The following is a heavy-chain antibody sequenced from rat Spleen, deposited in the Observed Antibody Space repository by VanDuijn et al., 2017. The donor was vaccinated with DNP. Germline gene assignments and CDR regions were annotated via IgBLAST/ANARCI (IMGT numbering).Heavy chain of an antibody. J-gene: IGHJ2*01. CDR1: GFTFSAYY. Sequence: EVQLVESGGGLVQPGRSLKLSCAASGFTFSAYYMAWVRQSPKRGLEWVASISYEGFTTYYGDSVKGRFTISRDNAKSTLYLQMNSLRSEDTATYFCARPDAWGQGVMVTVSS. CDR2: ISYEGFTT. V-gene: IGHV5-22*01. CDR3: ARPDA.